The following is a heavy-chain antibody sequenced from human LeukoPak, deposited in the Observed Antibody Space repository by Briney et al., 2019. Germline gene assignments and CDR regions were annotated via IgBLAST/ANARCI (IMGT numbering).Heavy chain of an antibody. Sequence: SETLSLTCTVSGGSISTYYWNWIRQPAGKGLEWIGRIYTGGYTNYNPSVKSRVTMSVDTSKNQFSLKLSSVTAADTAVYYCATDCSGSSCYPAGFDYWARESWSPSPQ. V-gene: IGHV4-4*07. CDR1: GGSISTYY. CDR3: ATDCSGSSCYPAGFDY. D-gene: IGHD2-15*01. J-gene: IGHJ4*02. CDR2: IYTGGYT.